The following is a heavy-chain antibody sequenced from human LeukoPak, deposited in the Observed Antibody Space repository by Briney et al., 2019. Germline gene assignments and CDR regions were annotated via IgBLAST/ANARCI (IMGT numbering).Heavy chain of an antibody. V-gene: IGHV4-34*01. D-gene: IGHD6-13*01. CDR3: ARCMGIAAAGNYYYYGMDV. CDR1: GGSFSGYY. J-gene: IGHJ6*02. Sequence: SETLSLTCAVYGGSFSGYYWSWIRQPPGKGLEWIGEINHSGSTNYNPSLKSRVTISVDTSKSQFSLKLSSVTAADTAVYYCARCMGIAAAGNYYYYGMDVWGQGTTVTVSS. CDR2: INHSGST.